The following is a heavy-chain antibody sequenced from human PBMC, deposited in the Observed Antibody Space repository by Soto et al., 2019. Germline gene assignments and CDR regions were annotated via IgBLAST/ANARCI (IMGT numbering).Heavy chain of an antibody. CDR3: AKKVNSGPGSQYFDY. Sequence: PGGSVRLSCAASGFTFSSYSMSWVRQAPGKGLEWVSGFRTGGDDGTTYYADSVKGRFTIFRDNSKNTLFLQMNSLRAEDTAIYYCAKKVNSGPGSQYFDYWGQGTLVTVS. D-gene: IGHD3-10*01. CDR1: GFTFSSYS. V-gene: IGHV3-23*01. CDR2: FRTGGDDGTT. J-gene: IGHJ4*02.